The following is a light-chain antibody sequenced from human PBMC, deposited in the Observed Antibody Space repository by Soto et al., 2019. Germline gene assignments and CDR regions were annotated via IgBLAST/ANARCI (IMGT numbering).Light chain of an antibody. J-gene: IGKJ5*01. Sequence: IPMTQYPFSLSASFADRVTITFRTSQSISSDLNWYQQKAGKAPKLLIYAASSLQSGVPSRFSGSGSGTHFTLTISSLQPEDFATYYCQQIYSIPITFGQGTRLEIK. CDR3: QQIYSIPIT. CDR2: AAS. CDR1: QSISSD. V-gene: IGKV1-39*01.